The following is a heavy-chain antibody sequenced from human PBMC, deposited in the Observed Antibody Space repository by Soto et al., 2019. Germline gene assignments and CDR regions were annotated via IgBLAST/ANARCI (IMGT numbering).Heavy chain of an antibody. D-gene: IGHD2-2*01. Sequence: EVQLLESGGGLVQPGGSLRLSCAASGFTFSSYAMSWVRQAPGKGLEWVSAISGSGRSTYYADSVKGRVTISRDNSRKTLYLHMNSLRADDTAVYYCEKEKIPAGPDSIDYWGQGTLVTVSS. CDR1: GFTFSSYA. CDR3: EKEKIPAGPDSIDY. V-gene: IGHV3-23*01. J-gene: IGHJ4*02. CDR2: ISGSGRST.